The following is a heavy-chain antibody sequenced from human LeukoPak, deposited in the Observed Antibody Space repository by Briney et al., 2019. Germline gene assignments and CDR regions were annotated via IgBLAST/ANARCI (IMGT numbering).Heavy chain of an antibody. CDR2: ISSSSSYI. Sequence: GGSLRLSCAASGFTFSDYSMNWVRQAPGKGLEWVSSISSSSSYIYYADSVKGRFTISRDNAKNSLYLQMNSLRAEDTAVYYCARRAGAYSHPYDYWGQGTLVTVSS. CDR3: ARRAGAYSHPYDY. CDR1: GFTFSDYS. J-gene: IGHJ4*02. D-gene: IGHD4/OR15-4a*01. V-gene: IGHV3-21*04.